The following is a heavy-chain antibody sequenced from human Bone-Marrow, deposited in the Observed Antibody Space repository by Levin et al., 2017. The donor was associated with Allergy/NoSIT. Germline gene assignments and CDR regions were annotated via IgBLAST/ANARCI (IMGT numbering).Heavy chain of an antibody. D-gene: IGHD6-13*01. V-gene: IGHV3-21*01. CDR2: IRSSGSPI. CDR3: ARVVGIAPAGPLDY. J-gene: IGHJ4*02. Sequence: PGGSLRLSCAASGFTFSDYNMNWVRQAPGKGLEWVSSIRSSGSPIFYADSVKGRFTISKDNAKNSLYLEMNSLRVEDTAVYYCARVVGIAPAGPLDYWGQGILVIVSS. CDR1: GFTFSDYN.